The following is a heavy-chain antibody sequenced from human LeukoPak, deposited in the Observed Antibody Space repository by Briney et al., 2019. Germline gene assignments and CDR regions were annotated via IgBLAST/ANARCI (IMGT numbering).Heavy chain of an antibody. J-gene: IGHJ4*02. D-gene: IGHD3-3*01. CDR2: IYYSGST. CDR3: ARGGERFLEWLFHFDY. CDR1: GGSISSGDYY. V-gene: IGHV4-30-4*01. Sequence: SQTLSLTCTVSGGSISSGDYYWSWIRQPPGKGLEWIGYIYYSGSTYYNPSLKSRVTISVDKSKNQFSLKLSSVTAADTAVYYCARGGERFLEWLFHFDYWGQGTLVTVSS.